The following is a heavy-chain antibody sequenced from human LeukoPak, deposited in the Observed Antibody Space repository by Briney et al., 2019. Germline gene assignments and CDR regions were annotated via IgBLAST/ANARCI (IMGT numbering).Heavy chain of an antibody. J-gene: IGHJ5*02. V-gene: IGHV4-61*02. CDR2: IYTSGST. CDR1: GGSFSSGRDY. CDR3: VKSYYDSTGYSGWFDT. Sequence: SQTLSLTYTVSGGSFSSGRDYWNWIRQPAGKGLEWIGRIYTSGSTHYNPSLKSRVTMSLDTSRNQVSLKLSSVTAADTAIYYCVKSYYDSTGYSGWFDTWGQGTLVTVSS. D-gene: IGHD3-22*01.